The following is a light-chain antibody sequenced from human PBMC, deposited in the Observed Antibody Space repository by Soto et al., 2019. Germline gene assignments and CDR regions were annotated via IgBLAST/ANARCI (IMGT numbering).Light chain of an antibody. J-gene: IGKJ4*01. V-gene: IGKV1-27*01. Sequence: DIPMTQSPSSLSPSVGDRVTITCRASQDISTYLAWYQQKPGKVPSLLIYAASNLRSGVPSRFSGSGSGTYFTLTISSLQPEDVATYYCQNYNSAPPAFGGGTKVEIK. CDR1: QDISTY. CDR3: QNYNSAPPA. CDR2: AAS.